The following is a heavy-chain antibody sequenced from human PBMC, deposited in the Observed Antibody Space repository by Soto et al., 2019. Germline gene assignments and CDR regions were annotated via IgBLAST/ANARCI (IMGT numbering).Heavy chain of an antibody. V-gene: IGHV3-23*01. CDR1: GFTFSSYA. D-gene: IGHD4-4*01. CDR2: ISGSGGST. Sequence: GGSLRLSCAAPGFTFSSYAMSWVRQAPGKGLEWVSAISGSGGSTYYADSVKGRFTISRDNSKNTLYLQMNSLRAEDTAVYYCAKDTRYRPATVTTSYYGMDVWGQGTTVTVSS. CDR3: AKDTRYRPATVTTSYYGMDV. J-gene: IGHJ6*02.